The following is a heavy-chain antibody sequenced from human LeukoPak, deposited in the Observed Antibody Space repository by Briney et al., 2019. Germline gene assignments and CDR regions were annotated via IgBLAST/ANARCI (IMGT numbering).Heavy chain of an antibody. J-gene: IGHJ4*02. Sequence: GGSLRLSCAASGFIFRSYGMHWVRQAPGKGLEWVAFLRSDGSHKCYADSVKGRFTISRDNSKNSLYLQMNSLRAEDTAVYYCARSSSRYCSGGSCYSGVLGYFDYWGQGTLVTVSS. CDR1: GFIFRSYG. CDR3: ARSSSRYCSGGSCYSGVLGYFDY. CDR2: LRSDGSHK. V-gene: IGHV3-30*02. D-gene: IGHD2-15*01.